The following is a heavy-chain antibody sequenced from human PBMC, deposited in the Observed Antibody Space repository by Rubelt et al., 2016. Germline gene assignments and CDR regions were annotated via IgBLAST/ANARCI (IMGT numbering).Heavy chain of an antibody. Sequence: GYADSVKGRFTISRDNAKNSLYLQMNSLRAEDTALYYCAKDIQLLWLGESPDYGMDVWGQGTTVTVSS. D-gene: IGHD3-10*01. CDR3: AKDIQLLWLGESPDYGMDV. V-gene: IGHV3-9*01. J-gene: IGHJ6*02.